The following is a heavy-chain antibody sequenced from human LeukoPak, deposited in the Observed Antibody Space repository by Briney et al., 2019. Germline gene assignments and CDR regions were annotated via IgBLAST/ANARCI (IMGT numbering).Heavy chain of an antibody. CDR1: GFTFSSYS. V-gene: IGHV3-21*01. J-gene: IGHJ6*03. CDR2: ISSSSSYT. D-gene: IGHD3-10*01. Sequence: GGSLRLSCAASGFTFSSYSMNWVRQAPGKGLEWVSFISSSSSYTYYADSVKGRFTISRANSKNTLYLEMNSLRAADTAVYYCARVHYGSGSLYYYYYYMDVWSKGTTVTISS. CDR3: ARVHYGSGSLYYYYYYMDV.